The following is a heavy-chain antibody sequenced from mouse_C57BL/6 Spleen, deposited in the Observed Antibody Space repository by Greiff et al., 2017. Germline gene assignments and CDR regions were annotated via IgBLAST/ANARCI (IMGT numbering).Heavy chain of an antibody. CDR1: GFSLTSYG. V-gene: IGHV2-5*01. CDR3: AKGAVVARGYFDV. D-gene: IGHD1-1*01. CDR2: IWRGGST. J-gene: IGHJ1*03. Sequence: QVQLQQSGPGLVQPSQSLSITCTVSGFSLTSYGVHWDRQSPGKGLEWLGVIWRGGSTDYNAAFMSRLSITKDNSKSQVFFKMNSLQADDTAIYXCAKGAVVARGYFDVWGTGTTVTVSS.